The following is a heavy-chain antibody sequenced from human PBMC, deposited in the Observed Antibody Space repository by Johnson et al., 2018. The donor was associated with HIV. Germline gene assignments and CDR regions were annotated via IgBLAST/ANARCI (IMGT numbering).Heavy chain of an antibody. CDR3: ARGSEDPWGFYGSGGDAFDI. CDR1: GFTFSSYA. Sequence: QVQLVESGGGVVQPGRSLRLSCAASGFTFSSYAMHWVRQAPGKGLEWVAVISYDGSNKYYADSVKGRFPISSDNSKNTLYLQMNSLRAEDTAVYYCARGSEDPWGFYGSGGDAFDIWGQGTMVTVSS. V-gene: IGHV3-30*04. J-gene: IGHJ3*02. CDR2: ISYDGSNK. D-gene: IGHD3-10*01.